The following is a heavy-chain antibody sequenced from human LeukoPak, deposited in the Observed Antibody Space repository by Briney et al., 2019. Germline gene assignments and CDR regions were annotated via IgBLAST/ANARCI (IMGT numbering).Heavy chain of an antibody. J-gene: IGHJ5*02. D-gene: IGHD1-26*01. V-gene: IGHV6-1*01. Sequence: SQTLSLTCAISGDSVSSNIPVRNWINQSPSRGLEWLGRTYYRSKGYNDYVVSVKSRIIVNADTSKNQFFLQLNSVTPDDTAVYYSARAVGTNWFDPWGQGTLVTVSS. CDR2: TYYRSKGYN. CDR3: ARAVGTNWFDP. CDR1: GDSVSSNIPV.